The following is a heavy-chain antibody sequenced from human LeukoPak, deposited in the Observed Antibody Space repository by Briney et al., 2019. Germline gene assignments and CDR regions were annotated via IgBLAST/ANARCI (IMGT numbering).Heavy chain of an antibody. V-gene: IGHV1-18*01. CDR2: ISAYKGNT. Sequence: GASVKVSCKASGYTFTSYGISWVRQAPGQGLEWMGWISAYKGNTNYAQKLQGRVTMTTDTSTSTGYMELRSLRSDDTAVYYCARDPYDFWSGYPNYYYYGMDVWGQGTTVTVSS. D-gene: IGHD3-3*01. CDR3: ARDPYDFWSGYPNYYYYGMDV. CDR1: GYTFTSYG. J-gene: IGHJ6*02.